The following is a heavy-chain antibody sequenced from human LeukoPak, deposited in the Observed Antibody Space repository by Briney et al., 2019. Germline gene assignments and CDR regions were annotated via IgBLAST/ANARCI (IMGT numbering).Heavy chain of an antibody. CDR1: DYRFTNYW. J-gene: IGHJ4*02. CDR3: ARHPHPYFDY. V-gene: IGHV5-51*01. CDR2: IYPGDSDT. Sequence: GAALHFSGKSSDYRFTNYWIGWLRQMPGKGLEWMGIIYPGDSDTRDSPSLQHQVTISVDKSIATAYMQWSSLKTSDTAMYYCARHPHPYFDYWGRGTLVTVST.